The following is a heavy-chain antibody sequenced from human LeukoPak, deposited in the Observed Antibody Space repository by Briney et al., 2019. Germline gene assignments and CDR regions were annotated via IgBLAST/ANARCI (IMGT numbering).Heavy chain of an antibody. J-gene: IGHJ6*02. V-gene: IGHV4-34*01. D-gene: IGHD1-26*01. CDR2: INHSGST. CDR1: GGSFSGYY. Sequence: PSETLSLTCAVYGGSFSGYYWSWIRQPPGKGLEWIGEINHSGSTNYNPSLKSRVTISVDTSKNQFSLKLSSVTAADTAVYYCARDRSGSYDYYYYYGMDVWGQGTTVTVSS. CDR3: ARDRSGSYDYYYYYGMDV.